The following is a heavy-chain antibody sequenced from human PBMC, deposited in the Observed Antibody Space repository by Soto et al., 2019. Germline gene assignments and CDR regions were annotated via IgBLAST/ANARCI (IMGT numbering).Heavy chain of an antibody. Sequence: ASVKVSCKASGYTFTSYGISWVRQAPGQGLEWMGWISAYNGNTDYAQKLQGRVTMTTGTSTSTAYMELRSLRSDDTAVYYCAYSSGKGWFDPWGQGTLVTVSS. CDR3: AYSSGKGWFDP. CDR2: ISAYNGNT. CDR1: GYTFTSYG. V-gene: IGHV1-18*01. D-gene: IGHD6-19*01. J-gene: IGHJ5*02.